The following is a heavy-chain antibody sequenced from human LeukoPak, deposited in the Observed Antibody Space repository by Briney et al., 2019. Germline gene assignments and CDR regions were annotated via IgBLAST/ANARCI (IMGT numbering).Heavy chain of an antibody. D-gene: IGHD6-13*01. CDR3: AREGSAARSPYFDY. CDR1: GGSISSYY. CDR2: IYYSGST. V-gene: IGHV4-59*01. Sequence: SETLSLTCTVSGGSISSYYWSWIRQPPGKGLEWIGYIYYSGSTNYNPSLKSRVTISVDTSKNQFSLKLNSVTAADTAVYYCAREGSAARSPYFDYWGQGTLVTVSP. J-gene: IGHJ4*02.